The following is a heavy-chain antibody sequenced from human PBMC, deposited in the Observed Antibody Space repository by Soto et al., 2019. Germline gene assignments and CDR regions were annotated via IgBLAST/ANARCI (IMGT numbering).Heavy chain of an antibody. CDR1: GFTFSSYS. Sequence: GGSLRLSCAASGFTFSSYSMNWVRQAPGKGLEWVSSISSSSSYIYYADSVKGRFTISRDNAKNSWYLQMNSLRAEDTAVYYCARVGCSSTTCYIDYWGQGTLVTVSS. J-gene: IGHJ4*02. CDR2: ISSSSSYI. D-gene: IGHD2-2*02. V-gene: IGHV3-21*01. CDR3: ARVGCSSTTCYIDY.